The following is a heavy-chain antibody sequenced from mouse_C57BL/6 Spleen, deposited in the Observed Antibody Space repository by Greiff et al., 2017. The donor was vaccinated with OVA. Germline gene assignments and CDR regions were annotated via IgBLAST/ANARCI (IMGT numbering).Heavy chain of an antibody. Sequence: VQLKQSGAELVRPGASVKLSCTASGFNIKDDYMHWVKQRPEQGLEWIGWIDPENGDTEYASKFQGKATITADTSSNTAYLQLSSLTSEDTAVYYCTTIITTGFAYWGQGTLVTVSA. CDR3: TTIITTGFAY. CDR2: IDPENGDT. CDR1: GFNIKDDY. D-gene: IGHD1-1*01. V-gene: IGHV14-4*01. J-gene: IGHJ3*01.